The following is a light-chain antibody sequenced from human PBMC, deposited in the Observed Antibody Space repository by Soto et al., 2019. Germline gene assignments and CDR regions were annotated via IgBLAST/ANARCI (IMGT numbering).Light chain of an antibody. CDR1: QSVSSNY. J-gene: IGKJ3*01. Sequence: EIVLTQSPGTLSLSPGERAILACRASQSVSSNYLAWYQQKPGQAPRLLIYGASSRATGIPDRFSGSGSGTDFTLTISRLEPEDFAVYYCQQYGSSPEVTFGPGTNVDIK. V-gene: IGKV3-20*01. CDR2: GAS. CDR3: QQYGSSPEVT.